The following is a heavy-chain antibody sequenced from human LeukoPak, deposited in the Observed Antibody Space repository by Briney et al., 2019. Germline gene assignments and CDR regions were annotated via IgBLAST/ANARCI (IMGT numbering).Heavy chain of an antibody. Sequence: SVEVSCKASGGTFSSYAISWVRQAPGQGLEWMGGIIPIFGTANYAQKFQGRVTITADESTSTAYMELSSLRSEDTAVYYCARAPRYCSSTSCYAPPGVDYYYGMDVWGQGTTVTVSS. D-gene: IGHD2-2*01. CDR2: IIPIFGTA. CDR1: GGTFSSYA. V-gene: IGHV1-69*01. J-gene: IGHJ6*02. CDR3: ARAPRYCSSTSCYAPPGVDYYYGMDV.